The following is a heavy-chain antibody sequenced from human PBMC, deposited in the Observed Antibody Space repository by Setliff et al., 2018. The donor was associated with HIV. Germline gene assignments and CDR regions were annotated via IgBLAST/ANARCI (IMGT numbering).Heavy chain of an antibody. D-gene: IGHD3-22*01. CDR1: GGTFSSYA. CDR2: IIPILGIA. V-gene: IGHV1-69*10. J-gene: IGHJ4*02. Sequence: SVKVSCKASGGTFSSYAISWVRQAPGQGLEWMGGIIPILGIANYAQKFQGRVTITADKSTSTAYMELSSLRSEDTAVYYCARDYYYDRSGYRYFDYWGQGTLVTVSS. CDR3: ARDYYYDRSGYRYFDY.